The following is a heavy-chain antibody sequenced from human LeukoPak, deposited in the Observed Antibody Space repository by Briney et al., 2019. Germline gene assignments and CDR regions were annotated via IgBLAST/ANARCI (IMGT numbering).Heavy chain of an antibody. Sequence: SQTLSLTCTVSGGSISSGDYYWSWIRQPPGKGLEWLGYIYYSGSTYYNPSLKSRVTISVDTSKNQFSLKLSSVTAADTAVYYCARGLDFWSGHSDYWGQGTLVTVSS. CDR2: IYYSGST. V-gene: IGHV4-30-4*08. J-gene: IGHJ4*02. CDR3: ARGLDFWSGHSDY. CDR1: GGSISSGDYY. D-gene: IGHD3-3*01.